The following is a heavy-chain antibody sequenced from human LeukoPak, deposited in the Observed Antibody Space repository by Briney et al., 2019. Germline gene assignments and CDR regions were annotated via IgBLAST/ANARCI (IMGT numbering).Heavy chain of an antibody. CDR3: ARDRRATYYYDTSAY. Sequence: GGSLRLSCAASGFTLSSHAMSWVRQAPGKGLEWVSGISGSGGSTYYADSVKGRFTISRDNSKNTLYLQMNSLRAEDTAVYYCARDRRATYYYDTSAYWGQGTLVTVSS. J-gene: IGHJ4*02. V-gene: IGHV3-23*01. CDR2: ISGSGGST. CDR1: GFTLSSHA. D-gene: IGHD3-22*01.